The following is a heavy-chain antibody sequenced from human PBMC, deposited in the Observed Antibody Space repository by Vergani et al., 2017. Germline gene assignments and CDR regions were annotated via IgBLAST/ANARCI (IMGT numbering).Heavy chain of an antibody. D-gene: IGHD3-10*01. Sequence: EVQLLESGGGLVQPGGSLRLSCAASGFTFSSYAMSWVRQAPGKGLEWVSAIYSGGSTYYADSVKGRFTISRDNSKNTLYLQMNSLRAEDTAVYYCARVSGGYPHFDYWGQGTLVTVSS. V-gene: IGHV3-23*05. CDR3: ARVSGGYPHFDY. CDR1: GFTFSSYA. J-gene: IGHJ4*02. CDR2: IYSGGST.